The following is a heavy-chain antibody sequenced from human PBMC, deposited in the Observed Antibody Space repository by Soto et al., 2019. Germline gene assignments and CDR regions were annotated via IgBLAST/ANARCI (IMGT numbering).Heavy chain of an antibody. CDR1: GYTFTGYY. J-gene: IGHJ6*02. CDR3: ARNDILTGYGGMDV. CDR2: INPNSGGT. Sequence: ASVKVSCKASGYTFTGYYMHWVRQAPGQGLEWMGWINPNSGGTNYAQKFQGWVTMTRDTSISTAYMELSRLRSDDTAVYYCARNDILTGYGGMDVWGQGSTVTVSS. D-gene: IGHD3-9*01. V-gene: IGHV1-2*04.